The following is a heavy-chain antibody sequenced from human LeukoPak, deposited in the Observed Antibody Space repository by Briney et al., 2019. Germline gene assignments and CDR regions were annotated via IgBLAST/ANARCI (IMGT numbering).Heavy chain of an antibody. CDR3: ATRLG. Sequence: GGSLRLSCAVSGFTFRNYWMSWVRQAPGKGLEWVANIKEDGSEKNYVDSVKGRFTISRDNADNSLYLQMNSLRVEDTAVYYCATRLGWGQGTLVTVSS. J-gene: IGHJ4*02. CDR1: GFTFRNYW. V-gene: IGHV3-7*01. CDR2: IKEDGSEK.